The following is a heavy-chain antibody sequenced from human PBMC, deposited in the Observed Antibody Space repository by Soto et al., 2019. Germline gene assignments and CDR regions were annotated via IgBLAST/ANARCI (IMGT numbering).Heavy chain of an antibody. CDR1: GGSISSGGYS. CDR3: SRGGYYYDSSCPTVAFDI. CDR2: IYHSGST. Sequence: SETLSLTCAVSGGSISSGGYSWSWIRQPPGKGLEWIGYIYHSGSTNYNPSLKSRVTISVDMSKNQFSLKLSSVTAADTAVYYCSRGGYYYDSSCPTVAFDIWGQGTMVTVSS. J-gene: IGHJ3*02. V-gene: IGHV4-30-2*01. D-gene: IGHD3-22*01.